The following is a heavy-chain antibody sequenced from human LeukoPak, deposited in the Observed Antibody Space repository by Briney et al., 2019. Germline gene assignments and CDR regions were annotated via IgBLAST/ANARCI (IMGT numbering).Heavy chain of an antibody. J-gene: IGHJ4*02. CDR1: GFTFSSYA. D-gene: IGHD6-19*01. CDR3: ARDRVAVAGTAFDY. V-gene: IGHV3-30-3*01. CDR2: ISYDGSNK. Sequence: GRSLRLSCAASGFTFSSYAMHWVRQAPGKGLEWVAVISYDGSNKYYADSVKGRFIISRDNSKNTLYLQMNSLRAEDTAVYYCARDRVAVAGTAFDYWGQGTLVTVSS.